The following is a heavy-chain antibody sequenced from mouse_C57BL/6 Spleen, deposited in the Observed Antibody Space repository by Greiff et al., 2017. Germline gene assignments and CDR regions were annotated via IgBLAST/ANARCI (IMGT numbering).Heavy chain of an antibody. CDR2: IDPANGNT. D-gene: IGHD1-1*01. Sequence: EVMLVESVAELVRPGASVKLSCTASGFNIKNTYMHWVKQRPEQGLEWIGRIDPANGNTKYAPKFQGKATITADTSSNTAYLQLSSLTSEDTAIYYCARYYGSNLWYFDVWGTGTTVTVSS. V-gene: IGHV14-3*01. J-gene: IGHJ1*03. CDR3: ARYYGSNLWYFDV. CDR1: GFNIKNTY.